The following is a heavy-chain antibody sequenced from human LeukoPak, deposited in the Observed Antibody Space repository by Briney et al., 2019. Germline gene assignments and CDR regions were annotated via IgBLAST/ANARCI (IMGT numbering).Heavy chain of an antibody. CDR3: ARRGYCSSSSCAYFDY. Sequence: PGESLKISCKGSGYSFASYWIGWVRQMPGKGLEWMGLIYPGDSDTRYSPSFQGQVTISADKSISTTYLQWGSLKASDTAMYYCARRGYCSSSSCAYFDYWGQGTLVTVSS. V-gene: IGHV5-51*01. D-gene: IGHD2-2*01. J-gene: IGHJ4*02. CDR2: IYPGDSDT. CDR1: GYSFASYW.